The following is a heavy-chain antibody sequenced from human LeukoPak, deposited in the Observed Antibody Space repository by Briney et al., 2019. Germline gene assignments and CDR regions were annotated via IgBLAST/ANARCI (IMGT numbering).Heavy chain of an antibody. CDR2: INHSGST. D-gene: IGHD3-3*01. V-gene: IGHV4-34*01. CDR3: ARGRRDYDFWSGYYMVDY. Sequence: SETLSLTCAVYGGSFSGYYWSWIRQPPGKGLEWIGEINHSGSTNYNPSLKSRVTISVDTSKNQFFLKLSSVTAADTAVYYCARGRRDYDFWSGYYMVDYWGQGTLVTVSS. J-gene: IGHJ4*02. CDR1: GGSFSGYY.